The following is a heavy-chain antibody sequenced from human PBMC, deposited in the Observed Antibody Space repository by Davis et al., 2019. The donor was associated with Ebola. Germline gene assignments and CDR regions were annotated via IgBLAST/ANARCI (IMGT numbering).Heavy chain of an antibody. CDR3: ARDGIPNWRHWYFDL. V-gene: IGHV3-21*01. CDR2: ISSDSDYI. CDR1: GFTFSTYS. Sequence: LSLTCAASGFTFSTYSMSWVRQAPGKGLEWVSSISSDSDYIYYADSAKGRFTISRDNAKNSLYLQMNSLRAEDTAVYFCARDGIPNWRHWYFDLWGRGTPLTVSS. D-gene: IGHD3-3*01. J-gene: IGHJ2*01.